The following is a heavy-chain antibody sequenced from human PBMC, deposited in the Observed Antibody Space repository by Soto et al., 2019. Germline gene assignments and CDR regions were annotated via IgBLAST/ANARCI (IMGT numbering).Heavy chain of an antibody. CDR1: GGTFSSYA. V-gene: IGHV1-69*13. CDR3: ARVRMYSSSPRYYYDGMDV. J-gene: IGHJ6*01. CDR2: IIPIFGTA. D-gene: IGHD6-6*01. Sequence: ASVKVSCKASGGTFSSYAISWVRQAPGQGLEWMGGIIPIFGTANYAQKFQGRVTITADESTSTAYMELSSLRSEDTAVYYCARVRMYSSSPRYYYDGMDVSGQGTTVTVSS.